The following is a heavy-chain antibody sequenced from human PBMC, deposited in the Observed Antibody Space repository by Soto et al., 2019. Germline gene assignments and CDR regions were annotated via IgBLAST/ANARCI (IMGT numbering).Heavy chain of an antibody. CDR2: INHSGST. CDR3: ARSRLKWLRSPYFDY. D-gene: IGHD5-12*01. CDR1: GGSFSGYY. V-gene: IGHV4-34*01. Sequence: SETLSLTCAVYGGSFSGYYWSWIRQPPGKGLEWTGEINHSGSTNYNPSLKSRVTISVDTSKNQFSLKLSSVTAADTAVYYCARSRLKWLRSPYFDYWGQGTLVTVSS. J-gene: IGHJ4*02.